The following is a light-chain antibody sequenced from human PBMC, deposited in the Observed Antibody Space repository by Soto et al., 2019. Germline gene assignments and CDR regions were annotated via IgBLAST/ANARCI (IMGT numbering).Light chain of an antibody. CDR1: SSNVGGYNS. Sequence: QSALTQPASVSGSPGQSIAISCTGTSSNVGGYNSVSWYQHHPGKAPKLMIYDVNYRPSGISGRFSGSKSGNTASLTISGLQAEDEADYYCSSYTSSSTLVFGTGTKVTVL. V-gene: IGLV2-14*03. CDR2: DVN. J-gene: IGLJ1*01. CDR3: SSYTSSSTLV.